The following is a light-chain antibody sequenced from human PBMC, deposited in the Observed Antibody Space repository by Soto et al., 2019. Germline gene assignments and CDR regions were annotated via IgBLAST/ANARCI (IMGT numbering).Light chain of an antibody. J-gene: IGKJ5*01. V-gene: IGKV3-11*01. CDR2: DAS. Sequence: VLAQSPASLSVSPGQTSTLSFRVRQSVKTFIGLDQHRPGQAPRVLISDASHRASGSPARFSGSGSGTDFTLTISSLEPEDAALYYCQQRSNWPPITFGQGTRLEIK. CDR1: QSVKTF. CDR3: QQRSNWPPIT.